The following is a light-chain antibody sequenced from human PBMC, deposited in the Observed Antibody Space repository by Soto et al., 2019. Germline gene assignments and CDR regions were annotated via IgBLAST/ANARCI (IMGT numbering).Light chain of an antibody. CDR1: SSDVGSYNL. CDR2: EGG. J-gene: IGLJ1*01. V-gene: IGLV2-23*01. Sequence: QSVLTQPASVSGSPGQSITISCTGTSSDVGSYNLVSWYQQHPGKAPKLMIYEGGKRPSGVSDRFSGSKSSNTASLTISGLQAEDDADYDCCSYAGSSTYVFGTGTKLTVL. CDR3: CSYAGSSTYV.